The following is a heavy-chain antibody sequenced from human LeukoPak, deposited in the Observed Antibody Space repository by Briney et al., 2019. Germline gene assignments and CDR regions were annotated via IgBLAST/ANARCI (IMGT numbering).Heavy chain of an antibody. J-gene: IGHJ4*02. D-gene: IGHD6-19*01. CDR3: AKALTVAGTLFDY. CDR1: GFTFSSYA. Sequence: GGSLRLSCAASGFTFSSYAMSWVRQAPGKGLEWVPAISGSGGSTYYADSVKGRFTISRDNSKNTLYLQMNSLRAEDTAVYYCAKALTVAGTLFDYWGQGTLVTVSS. V-gene: IGHV3-23*01. CDR2: ISGSGGST.